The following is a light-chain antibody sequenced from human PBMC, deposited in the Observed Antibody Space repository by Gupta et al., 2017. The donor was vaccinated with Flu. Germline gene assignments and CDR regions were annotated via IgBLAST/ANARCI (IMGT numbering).Light chain of an antibody. J-gene: IGKJ1*01. CDR3: QQYYSYPRT. CDR2: AAS. V-gene: IGKV1-8*01. CDR1: QGISSY. Sequence: RMTQSPSSFPASTGDRVTITCRASQGISSYLAWYQQKPGKAPKLLIYAASTLQSGVPSRFSGSGSGTDFTLTISCLQAEDFATYYCQQYYSYPRTFGQGTKVEIK.